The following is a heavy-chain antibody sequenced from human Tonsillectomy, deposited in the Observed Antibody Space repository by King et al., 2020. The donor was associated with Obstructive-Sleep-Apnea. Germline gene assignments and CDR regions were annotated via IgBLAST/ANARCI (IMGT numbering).Heavy chain of an antibody. Sequence: QLQESGPGLVKPSQTLSLTCTVSGGSINSGGYYWSWIRLHPGKGLEWIGYISYTGSTYYNPSLRSRVLISADTSRNHFSLNLSSVTAADTAVYYCARGAVVRGTPPXXFXXWGQGTLGAVSS. CDR3: ARGAVVRGTPPXXFXX. V-gene: IGHV4-31*03. J-gene: IGHJ4*02. D-gene: IGHD3-10*01. CDR1: GGSINSGGYY. CDR2: ISYTGST.